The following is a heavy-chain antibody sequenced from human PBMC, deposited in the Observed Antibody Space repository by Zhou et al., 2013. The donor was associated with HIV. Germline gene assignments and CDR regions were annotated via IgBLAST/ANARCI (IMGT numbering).Heavy chain of an antibody. CDR1: GGTFSSYA. CDR2: IIPIFGTA. V-gene: IGHV1-69*05. Sequence: QVQLVQSGAEVKKPGSSVKVSCKASGGTFSSYAISWVRQAPGQGLEWMGGIIPIFGTANYAQKFQGRVTITTDESTSTAYMELSSLRSEDTAVYYCARGTVLRFLEWPRGYFDYWGQGTLVTVSS. D-gene: IGHD3-3*01. CDR3: ARGTVLRFLEWPRGYFDY. J-gene: IGHJ4*02.